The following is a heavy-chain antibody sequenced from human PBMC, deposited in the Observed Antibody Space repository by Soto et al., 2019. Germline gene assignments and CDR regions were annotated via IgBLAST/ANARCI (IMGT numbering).Heavy chain of an antibody. CDR3: ARAVAVPADFDY. CDR1: GYSFTSYW. Sequence: ESLKISCKGSGYSFTSYWISWVRQTPGKGLEWMGRIDPIDSYTNYSPSFQGHVTISADKSISTAYMELSSLRSEDTAVYYCARAVAVPADFDYWGQGTLVTVSS. V-gene: IGHV5-10-1*01. J-gene: IGHJ4*02. CDR2: IDPIDSYT. D-gene: IGHD6-19*01.